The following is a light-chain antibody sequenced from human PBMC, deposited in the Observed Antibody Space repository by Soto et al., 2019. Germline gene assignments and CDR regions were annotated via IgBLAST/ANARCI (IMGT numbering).Light chain of an antibody. CDR1: QDISRS. CDR2: GAS. V-gene: IGKV1-9*01. J-gene: IGKJ4*01. CDR3: QQLNSYPLT. Sequence: DIPLTQSPSFLSASVGDRVTITCRASQDISRSLAWYQQKPGKAPNLLIFGASTLQSGVPSRFSGSGSGTEFTLTISSLQPEDFAIYYCQQLNSYPLTFGGGTKVDIK.